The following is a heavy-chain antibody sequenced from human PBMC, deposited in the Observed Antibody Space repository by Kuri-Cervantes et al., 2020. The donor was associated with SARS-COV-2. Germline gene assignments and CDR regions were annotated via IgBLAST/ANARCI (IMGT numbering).Heavy chain of an antibody. J-gene: IGHJ4*02. V-gene: IGHV1-3*02. CDR1: GYTFTSYA. CDR2: SNAGNGNT. Sequence: ASVTVSCQASGYTFTSYAMHWVRQAPGQRLEWMGWSNAGNGNTKYSQEFQGRVTITRDTSTDTAYMELSSLRSEDTAVYYCATRIVRLRPFAYWGQGTLVTVSS. CDR3: ATRIVRLRPFAY. D-gene: IGHD3-10*01.